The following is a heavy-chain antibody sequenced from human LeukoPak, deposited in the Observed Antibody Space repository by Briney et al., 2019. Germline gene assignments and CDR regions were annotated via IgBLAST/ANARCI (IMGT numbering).Heavy chain of an antibody. CDR1: GFTFSSYA. CDR3: ARDRRWLQSSGGYYFDY. D-gene: IGHD5-24*01. Sequence: PGGSLRLSCAASGFTFSSYAMHWVRQAPGKGLEGVAVISYDGSNKYYADSVKGRFTISRDNSKNTLYLQMNSLRAEDTAVYYCARDRRWLQSSGGYYFDYWGQGTLVTVSS. CDR2: ISYDGSNK. V-gene: IGHV3-30*04. J-gene: IGHJ4*02.